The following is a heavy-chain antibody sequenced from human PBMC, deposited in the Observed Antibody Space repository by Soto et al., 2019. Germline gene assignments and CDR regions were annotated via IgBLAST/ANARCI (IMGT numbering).Heavy chain of an antibody. D-gene: IGHD3-16*01. CDR2: IYYSGST. CDR3: ASGGETEYYYYGMDV. J-gene: IGHJ6*02. CDR1: GGSISSYY. V-gene: IGHV4-59*08. Sequence: SETLSLTCTVSGGSISSYYWSWIRQPPGKGLEWIGYIYYSGSTNYNPSLKSRVTISVDTSKNQFSLKLSSVTAADTAVYYCASGGETEYYYYGMDVWGQGTTVTVSS.